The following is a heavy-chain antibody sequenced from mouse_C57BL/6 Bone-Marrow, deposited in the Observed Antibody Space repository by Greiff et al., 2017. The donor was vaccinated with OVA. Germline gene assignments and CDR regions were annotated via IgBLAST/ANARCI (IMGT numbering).Heavy chain of an antibody. CDR1: GYAFSSSW. CDR2: IYPGDGDT. CDR3: ASEEGMVRFDY. J-gene: IGHJ2*01. Sequence: QVQLKESGPELVKPGASVKISCKASGYAFSSSWMNWVKQRPGKGLEWIGRIYPGDGDTNYNGKFKGKATLTVDKSSSTAYMQLSSLTSEDSAVYFCASEEGMVRFDYWGQGTTLTVSS. V-gene: IGHV1-82*01. D-gene: IGHD2-2*01.